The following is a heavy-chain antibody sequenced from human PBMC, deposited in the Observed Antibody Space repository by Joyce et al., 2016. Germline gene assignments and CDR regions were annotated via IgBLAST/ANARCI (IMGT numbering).Heavy chain of an antibody. CDR3: ARAWELHGSVDY. D-gene: IGHD1-26*01. CDR1: GFTFSSYA. Sequence: QVQLVESGGGVVQPGRSLRLSCAASGFTFSSYALYWVGQAPGKGLEWVADISYEETNQYYADAVKGRFTSSRDNSKNTLSLQMNILRGDDTGVYYCARAWELHGSVDYWGQGTLVTVSS. J-gene: IGHJ4*02. CDR2: ISYEETNQ. V-gene: IGHV3-30-3*01.